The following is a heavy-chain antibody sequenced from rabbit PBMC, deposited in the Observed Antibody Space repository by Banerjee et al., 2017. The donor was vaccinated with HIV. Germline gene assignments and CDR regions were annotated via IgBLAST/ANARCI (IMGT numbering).Heavy chain of an antibody. D-gene: IGHD4-1*01. CDR2: IYTSNDST. Sequence: QSLEESGGDLVKPGASLTLTCTASGFSFSSSYYMCWVRQAPGKGLELIACIYTSNDSTWYASWVNGRFTISKTSSTTVTLEMTSLTAADTATYFCAKDHSSRYIYFDFWGQGTLVTVS. CDR1: GFSFSSSYY. V-gene: IGHV1S40*01. J-gene: IGHJ3*01. CDR3: AKDHSSRYIYFDF.